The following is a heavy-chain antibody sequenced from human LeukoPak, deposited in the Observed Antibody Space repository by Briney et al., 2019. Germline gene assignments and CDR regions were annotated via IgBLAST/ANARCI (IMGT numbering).Heavy chain of an antibody. D-gene: IGHD3-22*01. CDR1: GYTFTGYY. CDR3: ARGYYDSSAYYSADY. CDR2: INPNTGDT. J-gene: IGHJ4*02. Sequence: ASVKVSCKASGYTFTGYYIHWVRQAPGQGLEWMGWINPNTGDTNCAQKFQGRVTMTRDTSISTAYMELTRLRSDDTAVYYCARGYYDSSAYYSADYWGQGTLVTVSS. V-gene: IGHV1-2*02.